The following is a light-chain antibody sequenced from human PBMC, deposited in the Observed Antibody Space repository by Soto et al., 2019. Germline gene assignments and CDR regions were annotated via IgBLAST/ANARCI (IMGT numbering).Light chain of an antibody. V-gene: IGLV2-23*02. CDR1: SSDVGSYNL. CDR2: EVS. Sequence: QSVLTQPASVSGSPGQSITISCTGTSSDVGSYNLVSWYQQHPGKAPKLIIYEVSKRPSGVSDGFSGSKSGNTASLTISGFQADDEADYYCCSYSGTRTYVFGTGTKVTV. J-gene: IGLJ1*01. CDR3: CSYSGTRTYV.